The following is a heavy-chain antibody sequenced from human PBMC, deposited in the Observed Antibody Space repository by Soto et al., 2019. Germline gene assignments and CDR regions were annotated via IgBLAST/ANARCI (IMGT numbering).Heavy chain of an antibody. CDR1: GHSISSGFYY. D-gene: IGHD5-18*01. J-gene: IGHJ4*01. V-gene: IGHV4-38-2*01. CDR2: IYHSGST. Sequence: WETLSLTCAVSGHSISSGFYYWGWIREPPGKGLEWIGSIYHSGSTYYNPSLKSRVTMSVGTSRNQLSLKLSSVSASDTAVYYCVRFLYSYAAQRFVHWGHGTRVT. CDR3: VRFLYSYAAQRFVH.